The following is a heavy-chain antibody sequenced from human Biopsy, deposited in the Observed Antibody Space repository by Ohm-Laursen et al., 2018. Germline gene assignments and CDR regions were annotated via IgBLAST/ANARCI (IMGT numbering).Heavy chain of an antibody. J-gene: IGHJ5*02. CDR1: GGSISSSTTYY. Sequence: SDTLSLTCTVSGGSISSSTTYYWAWLRQPPGKGLEWIGSIYNTETTFYNPSLKSRVTISVVTSTNQFSLKVSSVTAADTALYFCARHPTGFWFDPWGHGTLVTVSS. CDR2: IYNTETT. V-gene: IGHV4-39*01. CDR3: ARHPTGFWFDP.